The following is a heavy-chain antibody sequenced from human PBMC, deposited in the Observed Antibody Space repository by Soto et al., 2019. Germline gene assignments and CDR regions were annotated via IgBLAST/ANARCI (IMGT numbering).Heavy chain of an antibody. CDR3: ARVDSHGDWVFDY. V-gene: IGHV4-31*03. J-gene: IGHJ4*02. CDR1: GGSISSGGYY. Sequence: SETLSLTCTVSGGSISSGGYYWSWIRQHPGKGLEWIGYIYYSGSTYYNPSLKSRVTISVDTSKNQFSLKLSSVTAADTAVYYCARVDSHGDWVFDYWGQGTLVTVSS. D-gene: IGHD4-17*01. CDR2: IYYSGST.